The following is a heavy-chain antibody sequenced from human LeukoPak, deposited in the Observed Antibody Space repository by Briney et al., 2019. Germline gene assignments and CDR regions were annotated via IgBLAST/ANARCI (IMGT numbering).Heavy chain of an antibody. D-gene: IGHD1-7*01. V-gene: IGHV1-2*02. CDR1: GYTFTGYY. J-gene: IGHJ6*03. Sequence: ASVKVSCKASGYTFTGYYMRWVRQAPGQGLEWMGWINPNSGGTNYAQKFQGRVTMTRDTSISTAYMELSRLRSDDTAVFYCACVSGTADYYYMDVWGKGTTVTVSS. CDR2: INPNSGGT. CDR3: ACVSGTADYYYMDV.